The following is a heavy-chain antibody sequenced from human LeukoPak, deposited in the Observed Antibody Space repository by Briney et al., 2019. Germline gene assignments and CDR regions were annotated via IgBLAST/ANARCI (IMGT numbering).Heavy chain of an antibody. Sequence: ASVKVSCKASGCSFNVHGMTWVRQAPGQGLEWMGWISAYKGNTNYAAKFQGRVTMTTDTSTSTGYMELTSLRSDDTAVYYCARTLGGNYVEMATGVDLWGRGTLVTVS. D-gene: IGHD5-24*01. CDR3: ARTLGGNYVEMATGVDL. CDR2: ISAYKGNT. V-gene: IGHV1-18*04. J-gene: IGHJ2*01. CDR1: GCSFNVHG.